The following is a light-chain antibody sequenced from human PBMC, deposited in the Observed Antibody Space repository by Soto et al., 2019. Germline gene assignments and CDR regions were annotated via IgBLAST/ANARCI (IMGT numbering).Light chain of an antibody. CDR3: QQYYHWPRT. CDR1: QSVGSN. Sequence: EVVVTQSAATRSVSPGEGAALSCRASQSVGSNLAWYQQKPGQTPRLLIYAASTRATGTPARFSGSGSGTDFILTITSLQSEDFGVYYCQQYYHWPRTFGQGTKVDIK. J-gene: IGKJ1*01. V-gene: IGKV3-15*01. CDR2: AAS.